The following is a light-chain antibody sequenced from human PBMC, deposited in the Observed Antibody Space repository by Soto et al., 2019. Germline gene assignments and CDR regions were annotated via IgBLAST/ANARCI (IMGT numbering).Light chain of an antibody. CDR2: KAS. V-gene: IGKV1-5*03. CDR1: QRVSIW. Sequence: DVQMTQSPSTLSESVGDRVTITCRASQRVSIWLAWFQQKPGKAPKLLIYKASSLETGVPSRFSGSGSGTEFTLTISSLQPDDFATYYCQQYNSYSRTFGQGTKVEIK. CDR3: QQYNSYSRT. J-gene: IGKJ1*01.